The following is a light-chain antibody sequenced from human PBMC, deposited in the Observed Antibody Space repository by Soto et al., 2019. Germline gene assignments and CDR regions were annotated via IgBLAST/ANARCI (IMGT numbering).Light chain of an antibody. J-gene: IGLJ1*01. CDR1: SSDVGGYNY. V-gene: IGLV2-8*01. CDR2: GVN. Sequence: QSALTQPPSASGSPGQSVTISCTGTSSDVGGYNYVSWYQQHPGKAPLLVIYGVNKRASGVPDRFSGSKSGNTASLTVSGLQAEDEADYYCSSYAGSNILYVFGTGTKLTVL. CDR3: SSYAGSNILYV.